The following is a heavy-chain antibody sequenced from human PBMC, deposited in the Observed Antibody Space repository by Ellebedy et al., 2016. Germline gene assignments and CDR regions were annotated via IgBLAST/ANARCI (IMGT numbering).Heavy chain of an antibody. CDR1: GDSINTYY. J-gene: IGHJ4*02. CDR3: AGPNCAGGTCYLN. Sequence: SETLSLTXSVSGDSINTYYWSWLRQPAGKGLEWIGEVNHSGRTNYNPSLKSRVTVSEDTSKSQVSLKLRSVTAADSGVYYCAGPNCAGGTCYLNWGQGTQVTVSS. V-gene: IGHV4-34*01. D-gene: IGHD2-15*01. CDR2: VNHSGRT.